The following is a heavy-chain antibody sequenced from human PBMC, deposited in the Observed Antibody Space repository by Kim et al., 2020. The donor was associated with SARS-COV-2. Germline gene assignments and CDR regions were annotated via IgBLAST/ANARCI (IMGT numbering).Heavy chain of an antibody. V-gene: IGHV4-39*07. CDR3: ARFYSSGWFYYFDY. CDR2: IYYSGCT. CDR1: GGSISSSSYY. D-gene: IGHD6-19*01. Sequence: SETLSLTCTVSGGSISSSSYYWGWIRQPPGKGLEWIGSIYYSGCTYYNPSLKSRVTISVDTSKNQFSLKLSSVTAADTAVYYCARFYSSGWFYYFDYWG. J-gene: IGHJ4*01.